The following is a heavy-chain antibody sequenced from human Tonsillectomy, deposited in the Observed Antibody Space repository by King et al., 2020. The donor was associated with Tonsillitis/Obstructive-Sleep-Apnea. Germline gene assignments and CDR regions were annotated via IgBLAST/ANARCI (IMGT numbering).Heavy chain of an antibody. CDR2: ISWNSGSI. Sequence: VQLVESGGGLVQPGRSLRLSCAASGFTFDDYAMHWVRQAPGKGLEWVSGISWNSGSIGYADSVKGRFTISRDNAKNSLYLQMNSLRAEDTALYYCAKDARYGSGSYFSAPFDYWGQGTLVTVSS. V-gene: IGHV3-9*01. D-gene: IGHD3-10*01. J-gene: IGHJ4*02. CDR3: AKDARYGSGSYFSAPFDY. CDR1: GFTFDDYA.